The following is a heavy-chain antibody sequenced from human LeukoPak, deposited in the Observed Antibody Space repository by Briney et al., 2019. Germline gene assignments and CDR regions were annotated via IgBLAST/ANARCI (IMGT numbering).Heavy chain of an antibody. CDR2: MNPNSGNT. Sequence: ASVKVSCKASGYTFTGYYMHWVRQATGQGLEWKGWMNPNSGNTGYAQKFQGRVTMTRNTSISTAYMELSSLRSEDTAVYYCARGLFRSWKWFDSWGQGTLVTVSS. V-gene: IGHV1-8*02. D-gene: IGHD6-13*01. CDR1: GYTFTGYY. CDR3: ARGLFRSWKWFDS. J-gene: IGHJ5*01.